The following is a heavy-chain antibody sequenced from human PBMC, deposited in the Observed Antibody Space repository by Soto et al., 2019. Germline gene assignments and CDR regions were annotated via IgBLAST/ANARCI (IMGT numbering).Heavy chain of an antibody. V-gene: IGHV3-23*01. D-gene: IGHD2-15*01. CDR1: GFTFISYA. CDR2: ISGSGGST. J-gene: IGHJ4*02. Sequence: HPGGSLRLSCAASGFTFISYAMSWVRQAPGKGLEWVSAISGSGGSTYYADSVKGRFTISRDNSKNTLYLQMNSLRAEDTAVYYCARASGYCSGGSCYSDYWGQGTLVTVSS. CDR3: ARASGYCSGGSCYSDY.